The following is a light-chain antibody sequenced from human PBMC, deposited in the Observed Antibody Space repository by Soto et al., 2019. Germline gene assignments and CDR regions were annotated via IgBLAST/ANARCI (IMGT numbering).Light chain of an antibody. J-gene: IGLJ2*01. CDR3: GTCDSSLSAVV. Sequence: QSVLTQPPSVSAAPGQKVTISCSGSSSNIGNNYVSWYQQLPGTAPTILIYYNNTRPSGIPDRFSGSKSGTSATLGITGLQTGDEADYYCGTCDSSLSAVVFGGGTKLTVL. CDR1: SSNIGNNY. CDR2: YNN. V-gene: IGLV1-51*01.